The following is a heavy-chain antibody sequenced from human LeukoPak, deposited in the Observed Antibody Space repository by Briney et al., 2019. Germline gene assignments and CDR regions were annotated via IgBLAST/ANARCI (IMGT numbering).Heavy chain of an antibody. CDR3: ARHGYYRGWFDP. D-gene: IGHD3-22*01. CDR2: IYYSGST. V-gene: IGHV4-59*01. CDR1: GGSFSGYY. J-gene: IGHJ5*02. Sequence: SETLSLTCAVYGGSFSGYYWSWIRQPPGKGLEWIGYIYYSGSTNYNPSLKSRVTISVDTSKNQFSLKLSSVTAADTAVYYCARHGYYRGWFDPWGQGTLVTVSS.